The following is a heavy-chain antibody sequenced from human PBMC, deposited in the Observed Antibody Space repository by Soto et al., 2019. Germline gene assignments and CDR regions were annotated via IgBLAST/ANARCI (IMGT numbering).Heavy chain of an antibody. CDR3: VSENYGGNSHIDD. Sequence: PGGSLRLSCAASGFTFSSYGMHWVRQAPGKGLEWVAVISYGRSNKYYADSVKGRFTISRDNAKNTLYLQMNSLRAEDTAVYYCVSENYGGNSHIDDWGQGTLVTVSS. J-gene: IGHJ4*02. D-gene: IGHD4-17*01. CDR1: GFTFSSYG. CDR2: ISYGRSNK. V-gene: IGHV3-33*01.